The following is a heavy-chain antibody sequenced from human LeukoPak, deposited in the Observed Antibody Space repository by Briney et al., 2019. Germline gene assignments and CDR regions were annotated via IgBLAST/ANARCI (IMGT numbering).Heavy chain of an antibody. D-gene: IGHD2-2*01. CDR1: EFPVSRNY. V-gene: IGHV3-66*01. J-gene: IGHJ4*02. CDR3: ARGDYQGFYYFDY. Sequence: GGSLRLSCAGSEFPVSRNYMSWVRQAPGKGLEGVSVIYSGGSTYYADPVKGRFTISTDNSKNTLNLQMNSLRAEDTAVYYCARGDYQGFYYFDYWGQGTLVTVSS. CDR2: IYSGGST.